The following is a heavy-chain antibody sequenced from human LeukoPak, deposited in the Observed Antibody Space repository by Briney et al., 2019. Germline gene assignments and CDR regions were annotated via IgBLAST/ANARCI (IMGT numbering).Heavy chain of an antibody. J-gene: IGHJ4*02. Sequence: PGGSLRLSCAASGFTFRDYAMTWVRQAPGKGLVWVSRINSGGSSTSYADSVKGRFTISRDNAKNTLYLQMNSLRAEDTAVYYCSRTLAAADTLDYWGQGTLVTVRS. CDR3: SRTLAAADTLDY. V-gene: IGHV3-74*01. D-gene: IGHD6-13*01. CDR2: INSGGSST. CDR1: GFTFRDYA.